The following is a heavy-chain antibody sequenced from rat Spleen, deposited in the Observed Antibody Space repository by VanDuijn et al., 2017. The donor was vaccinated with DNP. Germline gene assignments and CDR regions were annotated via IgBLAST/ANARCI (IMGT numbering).Heavy chain of an antibody. J-gene: IGHJ2*01. CDR3: ARMHYGCDN. Sequence: EVQLQESGPGLVKPSQSLSLTCSVTGYSITSSYRWNWIRKFPGNKLEWMGYINSAGSTNYNPSLKSRISITRDTSKNQFFLQLSSVTPEDTATYYCARMHYGCDNWGQGVMVTVSS. V-gene: IGHV3-3*01. CDR1: GYSITSSYR. CDR2: INSAGST. D-gene: IGHD1-11*01.